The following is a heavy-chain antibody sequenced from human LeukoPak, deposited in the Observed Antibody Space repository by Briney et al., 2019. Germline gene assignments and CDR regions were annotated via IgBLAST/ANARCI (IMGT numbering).Heavy chain of an antibody. D-gene: IGHD2-15*01. CDR2: ISYDGSNK. V-gene: IGHV3-30-3*01. J-gene: IGHJ4*02. CDR1: GFTFSSYA. Sequence: GGSLRLSCAASGFTFSSYAMHWVRQAPGKGLEWVAVISYDGSNKYYADSVKDRFTISRDNSKNTLYLQMNSLRAEDTAVYYCARTPDSLFDYWGQGTLVTVSS. CDR3: ARTPDSLFDY.